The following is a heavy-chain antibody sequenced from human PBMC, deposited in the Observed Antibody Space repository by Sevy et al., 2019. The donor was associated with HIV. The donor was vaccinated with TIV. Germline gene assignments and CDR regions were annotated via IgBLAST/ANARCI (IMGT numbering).Heavy chain of an antibody. Sequence: ASVKVSCKASGYTFTSYGISWVRQAPGKELEWMGWISAYNGNTNYAQKLQGRVTMTTDTSTGTAYMELRSLRSDDTAVYYCAREYGDYYFDYWGQGTLVTVSS. CDR3: AREYGDYYFDY. CDR1: GYTFTSYG. D-gene: IGHD4-17*01. CDR2: ISAYNGNT. V-gene: IGHV1-18*04. J-gene: IGHJ4*02.